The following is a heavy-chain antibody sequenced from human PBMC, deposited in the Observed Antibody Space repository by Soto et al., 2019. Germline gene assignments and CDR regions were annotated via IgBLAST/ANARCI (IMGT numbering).Heavy chain of an antibody. D-gene: IGHD3-3*01. V-gene: IGHV3-21*01. J-gene: IGHJ6*02. Sequence: GGSLRLSCAASGFTFSSYSMNWVRQAPGKGLEWVSSISSSSSYIYYADSVKGRFTISRDNAKNSLYLQTNSLRAEDTAVYYCASVAWYDFWSGYYVGSYGMDVWGQGTTVTVSS. CDR2: ISSSSSYI. CDR1: GFTFSSYS. CDR3: ASVAWYDFWSGYYVGSYGMDV.